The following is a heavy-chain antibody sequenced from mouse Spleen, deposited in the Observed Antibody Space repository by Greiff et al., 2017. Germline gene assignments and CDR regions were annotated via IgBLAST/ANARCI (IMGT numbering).Heavy chain of an antibody. Sequence: EVQLQESGPELVKPGDSVKISCKASGYSFTGYFMNWVMQSHGKSLEWIGRINPYNGDTFYNQKFKGKATLTVDKSSSTAHMELRSLTSEDSAVYYCASPDYYGSSAFAYWGQGTLVTVSA. V-gene: IGHV1-20*01. CDR2: INPYNGDT. J-gene: IGHJ3*01. CDR3: ASPDYYGSSAFAY. CDR1: GYSFTGYF. D-gene: IGHD1-1*01.